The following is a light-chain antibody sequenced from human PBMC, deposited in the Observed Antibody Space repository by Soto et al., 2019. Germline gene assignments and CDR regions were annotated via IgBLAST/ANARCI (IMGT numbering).Light chain of an antibody. CDR2: GNT. V-gene: IGLV1-40*01. J-gene: IGLJ2*01. CDR1: GSNIGAGFD. CDR3: QSYDTGLSGPVV. Sequence: QPVLTQPPSLSGAPGQNIIISCTGGGSNIGAGFDVHWYQQLPGTAPKLLIYGNTNRPSGVPDRFSGSKSGTSASLVITGLQADDEADYYCQSYDTGLSGPVVFGGGTKVTV.